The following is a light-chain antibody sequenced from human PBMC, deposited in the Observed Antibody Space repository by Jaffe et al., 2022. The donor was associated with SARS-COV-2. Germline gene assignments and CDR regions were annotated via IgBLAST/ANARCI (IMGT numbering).Light chain of an antibody. CDR2: DKK. CDR1: SLRRYS. Sequence: SSELTQDPAVSVALGQTVNITCQGDSLRRYSASWYQQRPGQAPVLVIYDKKNRPPGIPDRFSGSSSGNTASLTITGAQAEDAADFYCNSRDSSGNRVFGGGTKLTVL. J-gene: IGLJ3*02. V-gene: IGLV3-19*01. CDR3: NSRDSSGNRV.